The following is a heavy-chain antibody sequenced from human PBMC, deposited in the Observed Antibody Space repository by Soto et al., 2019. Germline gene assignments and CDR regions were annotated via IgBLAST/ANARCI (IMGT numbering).Heavy chain of an antibody. Sequence: SETLSLTCTVSGGSIISYYWSWIRQPPGKGLEWIGYIYNSGSTNYNPSLKSRVTISADTSKNQFSLKLNSMTAADTALYYCAGQGFGVLHGLVDVWGQGTTVTVSS. D-gene: IGHD3-10*01. J-gene: IGHJ6*02. CDR1: GGSIISYY. CDR2: IYNSGST. V-gene: IGHV4-59*08. CDR3: AGQGFGVLHGLVDV.